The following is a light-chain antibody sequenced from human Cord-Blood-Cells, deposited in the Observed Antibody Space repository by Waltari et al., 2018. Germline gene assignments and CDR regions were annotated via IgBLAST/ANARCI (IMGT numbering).Light chain of an antibody. CDR3: CSYAGSYTWV. J-gene: IGLJ3*02. V-gene: IGLV2-11*01. Sequence: QSALTQPRPVSGSPGQSVTIPCTGTSSDVGCYNYVSWYQQHPGKAPKLMIYDVSKRPSGVPDRFSGSKSGNTASLTISGLQAEDEADYYCCSYAGSYTWVFGGGTKLTVL. CDR2: DVS. CDR1: SSDVGCYNY.